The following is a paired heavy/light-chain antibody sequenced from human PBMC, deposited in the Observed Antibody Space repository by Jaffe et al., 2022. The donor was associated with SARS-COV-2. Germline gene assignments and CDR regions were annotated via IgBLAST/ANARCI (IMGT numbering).Light chain of an antibody. V-gene: IGKV2-28*01. Sequence: DIVMTQSPLSLPVTPGEPASISCRSSQSLLHSNGYNYLDWYLQKPGQSPQLLIYLGSNRASGVPDRFSGSGSGTDFTLKISRVEAEDVGVYYCMQALQTPLYTFGQGTKLEIK. CDR1: QSLLHSNGYNY. CDR3: MQALQTPLYT. CDR2: LGS. J-gene: IGKJ2*01.
Heavy chain of an antibody. CDR3: AKGENNIVATMRGRELDP. CDR2: ISGSGGST. J-gene: IGHJ5*02. Sequence: EVQLLESGGGLVQPGGSLRLSCAASGFTFSSYAMSWVRQAPGKGLEWVSAISGSGGSTYYADSVKGRFTISRDNSKNTLYLQMNSLRAEDTAVYYCAKGENNIVATMRGRELDPWGQGTLVTVSS. D-gene: IGHD5-12*01. CDR1: GFTFSSYA. V-gene: IGHV3-23*01.